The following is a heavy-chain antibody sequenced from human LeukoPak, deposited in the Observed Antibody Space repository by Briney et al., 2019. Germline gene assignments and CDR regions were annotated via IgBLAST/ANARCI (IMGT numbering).Heavy chain of an antibody. J-gene: IGHJ4*02. CDR2: IIPILGIA. CDR1: GGTFSSSA. D-gene: IGHD5-18*01. V-gene: IGHV1-69*04. Sequence: SVRVSCKASGGTFSSSAISWVRQAPGQGLEWMGRIIPILGIANYAQKFQGRVTITADKSTSTAYMELSSLRSEDTAVYYCARAVGYSYGTNYFDYWGQGTLVTVSS. CDR3: ARAVGYSYGTNYFDY.